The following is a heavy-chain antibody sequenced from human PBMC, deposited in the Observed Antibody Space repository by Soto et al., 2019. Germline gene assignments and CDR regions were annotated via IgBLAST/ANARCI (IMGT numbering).Heavy chain of an antibody. CDR3: ARDRVYSSSWVDY. V-gene: IGHV3-30-3*01. Sequence: QVPLVESGGGVVQPGRSLRLSFAASGFTFSSYAMHWVRQAPGKGLEWVAVISYDGSNKYYADSVKGRFTISRDNSKNTLYLQMNSLRAEDTAVYYCARDRVYSSSWVDYWGQGTLVTVSS. D-gene: IGHD6-13*01. CDR1: GFTFSSYA. CDR2: ISYDGSNK. J-gene: IGHJ4*02.